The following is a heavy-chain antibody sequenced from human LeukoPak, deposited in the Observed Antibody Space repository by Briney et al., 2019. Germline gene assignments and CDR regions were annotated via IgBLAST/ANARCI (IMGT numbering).Heavy chain of an antibody. J-gene: IGHJ4*02. CDR2: INHSGST. Sequence: SGTLSLTCAVSGGSISSSNWWSWVRQPPGKGLEWIGEINHSGSTNYNPSLKSRVTISVDTSKNQFSLKLNSVTAADMAVYYCARGEYSGYDYYFDYWGQGTLVTVSS. V-gene: IGHV4-4*02. CDR3: ARGEYSGYDYYFDY. CDR1: GGSISSSNW. D-gene: IGHD5-12*01.